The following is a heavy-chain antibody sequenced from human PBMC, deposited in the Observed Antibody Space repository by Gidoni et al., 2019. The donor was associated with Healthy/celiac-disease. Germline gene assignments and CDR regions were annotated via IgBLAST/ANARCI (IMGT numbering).Heavy chain of an antibody. V-gene: IGHV4-61*02. CDR3: ARSYCSGGSCHFDY. CDR1: GGSISSGSYY. CDR2: INTSGST. D-gene: IGHD2-15*01. Sequence: QVQLQESGPGLVKPSQTLSLTCTVSGGSISSGSYYWSWIRQPAGKGLEWIGRINTSGSTNYNPSLKSRVTISVDTSKNQFSPKLSSVTAADTAVYYCARSYCSGGSCHFDYWGQGTLVTVSS. J-gene: IGHJ4*02.